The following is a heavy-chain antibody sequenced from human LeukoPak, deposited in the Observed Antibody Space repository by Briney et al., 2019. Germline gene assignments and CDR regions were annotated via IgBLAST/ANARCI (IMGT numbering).Heavy chain of an antibody. CDR3: AKYVRITMIVVVISNYYFDY. CDR2: ISSSSSYI. J-gene: IGHJ4*02. D-gene: IGHD3-22*01. Sequence: GGSLRLSCAASGFTFSSYSMNWVRQAPGKGLEWVSSISSSSSYIYYADSVKGRFTISRDNAKNSLYLQMNSLRAEDTAVYYCAKYVRITMIVVVISNYYFDYWGQGTLVTVSS. V-gene: IGHV3-21*01. CDR1: GFTFSSYS.